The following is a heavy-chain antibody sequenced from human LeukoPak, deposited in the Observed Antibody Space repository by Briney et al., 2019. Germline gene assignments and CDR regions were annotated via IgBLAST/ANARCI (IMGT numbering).Heavy chain of an antibody. D-gene: IGHD3-22*01. CDR3: AKEAIGADY. V-gene: IGHV3-7*01. J-gene: IGHJ4*02. CDR2: VKQDGSEK. CDR1: GFTFSSFW. Sequence: GGSLRLSCAASGFTFSSFWMSWVRQAPGKGREWVANVKQDGSEKYYVDSVKGRFTISRDNAKNSLYLQMNSLRAEDTAVYYCAKEAIGADYWGQGTLVTVSS.